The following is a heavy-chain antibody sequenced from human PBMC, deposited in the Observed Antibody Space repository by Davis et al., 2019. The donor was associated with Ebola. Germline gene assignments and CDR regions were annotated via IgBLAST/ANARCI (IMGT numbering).Heavy chain of an antibody. D-gene: IGHD1-26*01. Sequence: PSETLSLTCTVSGGSISSGDYYWSWIRQPPGKGLEWIGYIYYSGSTYYNPSLKSRVTISVDTSKNQFSLKLGSVTAADTAVYYCARCPNSPRWPKWGGFDYWGQGTLVTVSS. J-gene: IGHJ4*02. CDR3: ARCPNSPRWPKWGGFDY. CDR2: IYYSGST. V-gene: IGHV4-30-4*02. CDR1: GGSISSGDYY.